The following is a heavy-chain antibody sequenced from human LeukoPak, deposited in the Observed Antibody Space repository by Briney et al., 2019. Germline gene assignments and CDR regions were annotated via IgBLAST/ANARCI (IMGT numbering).Heavy chain of an antibody. Sequence: VASVKVSCKASGYTFTSYDINWVRQATGQGLEWMGWMNPNSGNTGYAQKFQGRVTITRNTSISTAYMELSSLRSEDTAVYYCARVASDYDFWSGYPTYYYYYYMDVWGKGTTVTVSS. V-gene: IGHV1-8*03. D-gene: IGHD3-3*01. CDR3: ARVASDYDFWSGYPTYYYYYYMDV. J-gene: IGHJ6*03. CDR1: GYTFTSYD. CDR2: MNPNSGNT.